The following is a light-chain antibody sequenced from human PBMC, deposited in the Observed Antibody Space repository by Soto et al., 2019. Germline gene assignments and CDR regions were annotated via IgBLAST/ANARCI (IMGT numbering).Light chain of an antibody. CDR2: YNN. CDR3: AAWDASLSACV. Sequence: QSVLTQPPSASGTAGQVVTISCSGGDSNIGSNSVYWYQHLQRMARKLLIYYNNQRPSGVPDRFSGSRSGTSASLAIVGLRSEDEAVYYCAAWDASLSACVFGNGTKLTVL. CDR1: DSNIGSNS. V-gene: IGLV1-47*02. J-gene: IGLJ1*01.